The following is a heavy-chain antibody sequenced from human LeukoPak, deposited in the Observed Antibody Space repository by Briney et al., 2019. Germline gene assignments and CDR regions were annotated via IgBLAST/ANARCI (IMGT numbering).Heavy chain of an antibody. D-gene: IGHD1-1*01. V-gene: IGHV3-20*04. Sequence: GGSLRLSCAASGFTFDDYAMTSVRQAPGKWLGWVSGITWNGDSTSYADSVKGRFTISRDNAKNSLYLQMNSLRVEDTALYYCARDLYAGTVNWFDPRGEGTLVIVSS. J-gene: IGHJ5*02. CDR1: GFTFDDYA. CDR2: ITWNGDST. CDR3: ARDLYAGTVNWFDP.